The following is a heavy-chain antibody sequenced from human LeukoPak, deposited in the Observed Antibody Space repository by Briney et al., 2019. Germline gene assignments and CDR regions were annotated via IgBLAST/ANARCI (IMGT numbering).Heavy chain of an antibody. V-gene: IGHV3-23*01. J-gene: IGHJ4*02. CDR3: AKPLYDILTGLDYFDY. Sequence: PGGSLRLSCAASGFTFSSYAMSWVRQAPGKGLKWVSAISGSGGSTYYADSVKGRFSISRDNSKNTLYLQMNSLRAEDTAVYYCAKPLYDILTGLDYFDYWGQGTLVTVSS. CDR1: GFTFSSYA. D-gene: IGHD3-9*01. CDR2: ISGSGGST.